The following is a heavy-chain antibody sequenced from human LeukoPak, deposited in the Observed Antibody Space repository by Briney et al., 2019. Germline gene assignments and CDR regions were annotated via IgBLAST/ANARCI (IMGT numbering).Heavy chain of an antibody. CDR2: ISSSGSTI. J-gene: IGHJ4*02. Sequence: GGSLRLSCAASGFSFSSHEMILVRQAPGKGLEWVSYISSSGSTIYYADSVKGRFTISRDNAMNSLYLQMNSLRVEDTAVYYCARKGATFDYWGQGTLVTVSS. V-gene: IGHV3-48*03. D-gene: IGHD1-26*01. CDR3: ARKGATFDY. CDR1: GFSFSSHE.